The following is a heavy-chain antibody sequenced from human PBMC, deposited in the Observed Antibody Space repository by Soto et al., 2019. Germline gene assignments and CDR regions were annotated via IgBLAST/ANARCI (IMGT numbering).Heavy chain of an antibody. CDR3: ARGLWDAAGTRLDS. Sequence: WTWMRQPPGMGLEWIAYVYYTGSATYNPSLKSRVTISVDTSKNQFSLKVHSVTAAETAVYYCARGLWDAAGTRLDSWGQGTLVTVSS. J-gene: IGHJ4*02. CDR2: VYYTGSA. V-gene: IGHV4-59*01. D-gene: IGHD6-13*01.